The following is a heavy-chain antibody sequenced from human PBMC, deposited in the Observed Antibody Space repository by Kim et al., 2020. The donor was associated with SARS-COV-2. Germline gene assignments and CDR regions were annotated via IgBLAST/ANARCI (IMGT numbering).Heavy chain of an antibody. CDR1: GFTFSSYA. J-gene: IGHJ4*02. D-gene: IGHD6-19*01. Sequence: GGSLRLSCAASGFTFSSYAMHWVRQAPGKGLEWVAVISYDGSNKYYVDSVKGRFTISRDNSKNTLYLQMNSLRAEDTAVYYCARDNGSGWYYFDYWGQGTLVTVSS. CDR2: ISYDGSNK. V-gene: IGHV3-30*04. CDR3: ARDNGSGWYYFDY.